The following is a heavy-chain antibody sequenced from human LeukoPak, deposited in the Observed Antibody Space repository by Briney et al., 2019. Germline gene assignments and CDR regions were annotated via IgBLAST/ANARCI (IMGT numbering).Heavy chain of an antibody. Sequence: PGRSLRLSCAASGFTFNMYTMHWVRQAPGKGLEWVALISYDGNNKYYADSVKGRFTISRDNSKNTLYPQMNSLRAEDTAVYYCARDRKIVVVIATLDYWGQGALVTVSS. CDR1: GFTFNMYT. V-gene: IGHV3-30-3*01. CDR2: ISYDGNNK. D-gene: IGHD2-15*01. CDR3: ARDRKIVVVIATLDY. J-gene: IGHJ4*02.